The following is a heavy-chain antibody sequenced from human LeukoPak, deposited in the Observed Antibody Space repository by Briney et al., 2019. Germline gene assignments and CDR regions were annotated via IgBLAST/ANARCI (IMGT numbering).Heavy chain of an antibody. CDR2: IYHSGST. Sequence: PSETLSLTCAASGYSISSGYYWGWIRQPPAKGVEWIGSIYHSGSTYYNPSLKSRVTISVDTSKNQFSLKLSSVTAADTAVYYCARLDYGDYRTIDYWGQGTLATVSS. J-gene: IGHJ4*02. D-gene: IGHD4-17*01. V-gene: IGHV4-38-2*01. CDR3: ARLDYGDYRTIDY. CDR1: GYSISSGYY.